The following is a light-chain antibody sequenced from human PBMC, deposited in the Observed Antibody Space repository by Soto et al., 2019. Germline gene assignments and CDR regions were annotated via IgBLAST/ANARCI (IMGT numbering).Light chain of an antibody. Sequence: QSALTQPASVSGSPGQSITISCTGTSSDVGGYNYVSWYQQHPGKAPKLIIFEVSYRPSGISNRFSASKSGDTASLTISGLQAEDEADYYCCSYTDSRTHIFGSGTKV. CDR3: CSYTDSRTHI. CDR2: EVS. J-gene: IGLJ1*01. CDR1: SSDVGGYNY. V-gene: IGLV2-14*01.